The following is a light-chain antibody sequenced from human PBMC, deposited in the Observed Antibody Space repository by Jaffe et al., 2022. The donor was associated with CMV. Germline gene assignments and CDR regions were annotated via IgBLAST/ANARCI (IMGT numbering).Light chain of an antibody. V-gene: IGLV2-14*03. Sequence: QSALTQPASVSGSRGQSITISCTGTSSAVGGFNSVSWYQQHPGKAPKLIIYDITDRPSGVSDRFSGSKSGDTASLTISGLQADDEADYYCSSYTDTTSVVFGGGTKLTVL. CDR3: SSYTDTTSVV. CDR2: DIT. J-gene: IGLJ2*01. CDR1: SSAVGGFNS.